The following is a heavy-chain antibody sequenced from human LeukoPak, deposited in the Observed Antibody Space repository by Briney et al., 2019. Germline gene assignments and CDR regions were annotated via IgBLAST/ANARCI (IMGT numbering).Heavy chain of an antibody. CDR2: ISGAGGST. D-gene: IGHD3-3*01. V-gene: IGHV3-23*01. J-gene: IGHJ4*02. Sequence: HPGGSLRLSCAASGFTFSSFAMSWVRQAPGEGLESVSLISGAGGSTYYADSVKGRFTISRDNSKNTLYLQMNSLRAEDTAVYYCAKEGQRRVNYDFWSGYWDYWGQGTLVTVSS. CDR1: GFTFSSFA. CDR3: AKEGQRRVNYDFWSGYWDY.